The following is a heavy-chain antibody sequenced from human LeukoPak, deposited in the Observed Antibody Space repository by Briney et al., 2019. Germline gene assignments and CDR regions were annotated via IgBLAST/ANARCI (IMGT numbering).Heavy chain of an antibody. Sequence: GGSLRLSCAASGFTFSDYYMSWIRQAPGKGLEWVSYIRSSGSTIYYADSVKGRFTISRDNAKNSLYLQMNSLRAEDTAVYYCARVDCSSTSRYEFDYWGQGTLVTVSS. D-gene: IGHD2-2*01. CDR2: IRSSGSTI. CDR3: ARVDCSSTSRYEFDY. V-gene: IGHV3-11*04. CDR1: GFTFSDYY. J-gene: IGHJ4*02.